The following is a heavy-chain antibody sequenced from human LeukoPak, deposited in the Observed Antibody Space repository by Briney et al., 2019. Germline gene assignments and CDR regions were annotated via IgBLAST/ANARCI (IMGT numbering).Heavy chain of an antibody. V-gene: IGHV1-2*02. CDR2: INPNSGGT. CDR1: GYTFTGYY. Sequence: ASVKVSCKASGYTFTGYYMHWVRQAPGQGLEWMGWINPNSGGTNYAQKFQGRVTMTRDTSISTAYMELSRLRSDDTAVYYCARDPHSSGWYYDASDIWGQGTMVTVSS. CDR3: ARDPHSSGWYYDASDI. J-gene: IGHJ3*02. D-gene: IGHD6-19*01.